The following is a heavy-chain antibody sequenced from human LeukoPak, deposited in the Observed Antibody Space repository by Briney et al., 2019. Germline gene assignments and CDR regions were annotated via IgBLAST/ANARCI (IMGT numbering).Heavy chain of an antibody. CDR1: SGSISSGGYY. CDR2: IYYSGST. D-gene: IGHD6-13*01. J-gene: IGHJ4*02. CDR3: ASSSWYGKFDY. V-gene: IGHV4-31*03. Sequence: SETLSLTCTVSSGSISSGGYYWSWIRQHPGKGLEWIGYIYYSGSTYYNPSLESRVIMSVDTSKNQFSLKLSSVTAADTAVYYCASSSWYGKFDYWGQGTLVTVSS.